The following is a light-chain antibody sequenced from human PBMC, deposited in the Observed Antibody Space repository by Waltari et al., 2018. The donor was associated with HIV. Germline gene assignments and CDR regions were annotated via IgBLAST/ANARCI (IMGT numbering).Light chain of an antibody. CDR1: SSAGGAHKY. CDR2: AVT. V-gene: IGLV2-14*01. J-gene: IGLJ1*01. Sequence: QSALTQPASVSGSPGQSITISCTGTSSAGGAHKYVSWYQQHPGKSPKLMIYAVTYRPSGVSNRFSGSKSGNTASLTISGLQAEDEADYYCSSYTSSSTYVFGTGTKVTVL. CDR3: SSYTSSSTYV.